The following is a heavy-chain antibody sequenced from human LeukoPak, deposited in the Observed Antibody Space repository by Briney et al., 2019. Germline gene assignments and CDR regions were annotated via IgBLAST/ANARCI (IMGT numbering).Heavy chain of an antibody. CDR1: GYTFTSYG. D-gene: IGHD4-17*01. CDR2: ISAYNGDT. CDR3: ARGRKDYGDYYFDY. V-gene: IGHV1-18*01. Sequence: ASVKVSCKASGYTFTSYGISWVRLAPEQGLEWMGWISAYNGDTNYAQKLQDRVTMTTDTSTSTAYMELRSLRSDDTAVYYCARGRKDYGDYYFDYWGQGILVTVSS. J-gene: IGHJ4*02.